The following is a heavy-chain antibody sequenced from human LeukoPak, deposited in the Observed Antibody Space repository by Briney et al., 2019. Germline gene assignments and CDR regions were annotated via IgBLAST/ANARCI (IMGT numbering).Heavy chain of an antibody. CDR1: GFTFSSYG. CDR2: IRYDGSNK. D-gene: IGHD3-22*01. V-gene: IGHV3-30*02. CDR3: AKDMGSSGYYFDY. J-gene: IGHJ4*02. Sequence: GGSLRLSCAASGFTFSSYGMHWVRQAPGKGLEWVAFIRYDGSNKYYAGSVKGRFTISRDNSKNTLYLQMNSLRAEDTAVYYCAKDMGSSGYYFDYWGQGTLVTVSS.